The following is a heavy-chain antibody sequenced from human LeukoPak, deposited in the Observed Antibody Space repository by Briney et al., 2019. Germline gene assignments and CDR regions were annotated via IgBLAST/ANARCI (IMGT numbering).Heavy chain of an antibody. CDR2: IKSKTDGGTT. CDR1: GFTFSNAW. D-gene: IGHD6-13*01. CDR3: VRAGPAHSSSYFDY. V-gene: IGHV3-15*01. J-gene: IGHJ4*02. Sequence: GGSLRLSCAASGFTFSNAWMSWVRQAPGKGLEWVGRIKSKTDGGTTDYAAPVKGRFTISRDDSKNTLYLQMDSLRGEDTALYYCVRAGPAHSSSYFDYWGRGTLVTVSS.